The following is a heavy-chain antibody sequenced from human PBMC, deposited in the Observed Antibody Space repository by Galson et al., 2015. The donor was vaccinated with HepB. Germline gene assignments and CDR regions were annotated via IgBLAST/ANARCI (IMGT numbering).Heavy chain of an antibody. CDR1: GFTFRSYT. J-gene: IGHJ4*02. CDR3: ARGGSIRASVDY. CDR2: ISDDGSID. V-gene: IGHV3-30-3*01. D-gene: IGHD2-15*01. Sequence: SLRLSCAASGFTFRSYTMHWLRQAPGKGLEWVAFISDDGSIDHYADSLKGRFTISRDSFKNTLFLQMNSLRAEDTAVYYCARGGSIRASVDYWGQGTLVTVSS.